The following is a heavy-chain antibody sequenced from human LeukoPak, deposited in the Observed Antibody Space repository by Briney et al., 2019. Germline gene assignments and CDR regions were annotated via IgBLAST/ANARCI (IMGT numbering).Heavy chain of an antibody. CDR2: IIPIVGTA. J-gene: IGHJ4*02. D-gene: IGHD3-10*01. CDR3: LAVSPGVY. V-gene: IGHV1-69*01. CDR1: VGTLIPYG. Sequence: SVTVSCMSSVGTLIPYGISWVRQAPGQGLEWMGGIIPIVGTAHYAQKFQGRVTIPADESTSTAYMELSSLRSEDTAVYYCLAVSPGVYWGQGTLVTVSS.